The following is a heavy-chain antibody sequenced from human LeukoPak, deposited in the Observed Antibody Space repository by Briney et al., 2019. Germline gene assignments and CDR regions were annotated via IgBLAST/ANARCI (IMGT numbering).Heavy chain of an antibody. CDR1: GFTVSSYG. CDR2: IRYDGSNK. Sequence: GRSLRLSCAASGFTVSSYGMHSVRQAPGKGLEWVAFIRYDGSNKYYADSVKGRFTISRDNSKNTLYLQMNSLRAEDTAVYYCAKGLSQWLVTWGQGTLVTVSS. CDR3: AKGLSQWLVT. J-gene: IGHJ5*02. V-gene: IGHV3-30*02. D-gene: IGHD6-19*01.